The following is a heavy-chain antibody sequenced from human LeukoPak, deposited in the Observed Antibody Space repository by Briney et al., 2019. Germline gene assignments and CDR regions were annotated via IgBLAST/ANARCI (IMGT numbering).Heavy chain of an antibody. D-gene: IGHD3-22*01. CDR3: AREALDSSGRLFDY. CDR1: GGTFSSYT. J-gene: IGHJ4*02. CDR2: IIPILGIA. V-gene: IGHV1-69*04. Sequence: SVKVSCKASGGTFSSYTISWVRQAPGQGLEWMGRIIPILGIANYAQKFQGRVTITADKSTSTAYMELSSLRSEDTAVYYCAREALDSSGRLFDYWGQGTLVTVSS.